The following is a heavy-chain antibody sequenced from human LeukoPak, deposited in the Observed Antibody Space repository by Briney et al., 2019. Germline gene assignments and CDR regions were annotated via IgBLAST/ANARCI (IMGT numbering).Heavy chain of an antibody. J-gene: IGHJ4*02. V-gene: IGHV4-59*01. D-gene: IGHD3-9*01. CDR3: ARDRNGLRRYFDWLYFDY. Sequence: SETLSLTCTVSGGSISSYYWSWIRQPPGKGLEWIGYIYYSGSTNYNPSLKSRVTISVDTSKNQFSLKLSSVTAADTAVYYCARDRNGLRRYFDWLYFDYWGQGTLVTVSS. CDR1: GGSISSYY. CDR2: IYYSGST.